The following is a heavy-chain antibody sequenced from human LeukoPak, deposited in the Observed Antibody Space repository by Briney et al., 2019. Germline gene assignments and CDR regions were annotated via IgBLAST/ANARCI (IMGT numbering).Heavy chain of an antibody. D-gene: IGHD2-21*02. V-gene: IGHV3-21*01. J-gene: IGHJ3*01. CDR2: LTTNSRYI. CDR3: AREGMTAIRSDAFDL. CDR1: GFTFSSYD. Sequence: GGSLRLSCAPFGFTFSSYDMSWVRQAPGKGLEWVSSLTTNSRYIYYADSVKGRFTVSRDNANNSLYLEMNSLRAEDTAVYYCAREGMTAIRSDAFDLWGQGTMVTVSS.